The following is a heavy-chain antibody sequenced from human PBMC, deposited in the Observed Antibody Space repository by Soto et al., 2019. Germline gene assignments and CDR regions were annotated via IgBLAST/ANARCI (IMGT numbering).Heavy chain of an antibody. CDR3: ARGIVVVVAATPVFWFPP. Sequence: ASVKVSCKASGYTFTSYGISWVRQAPGQGLEWMGWINAGNGNTKYSQKFQGRVTITRDTSASTAYMELSSLRSEDTAVYYCARGIVVVVAATPVFWFPPCGQRTLVTVSS. V-gene: IGHV1-3*01. J-gene: IGHJ5*02. CDR1: GYTFTSYG. D-gene: IGHD2-15*01. CDR2: INAGNGNT.